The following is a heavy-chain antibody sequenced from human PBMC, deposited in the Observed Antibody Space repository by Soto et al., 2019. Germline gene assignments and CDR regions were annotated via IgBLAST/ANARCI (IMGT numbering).Heavy chain of an antibody. V-gene: IGHV4-59*12. CDR3: ARDRTYYYGSGSYYNPSFDI. J-gene: IGHJ3*02. CDR1: GGSISSYY. CDR2: IYYSGST. Sequence: PSETLSLTCTVSGGSISSYYWSWIRQPPGKGLEWIGYIYYSGSTNYNPSLKSRVTISVDTSKNQFSLKLSSVTAADTAVYYCARDRTYYYGSGSYYNPSFDIWGQGTVVTVSS. D-gene: IGHD3-10*01.